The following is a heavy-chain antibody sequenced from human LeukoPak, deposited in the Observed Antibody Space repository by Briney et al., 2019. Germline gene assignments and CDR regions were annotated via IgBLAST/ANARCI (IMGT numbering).Heavy chain of an antibody. D-gene: IGHD5-12*01. Sequence: GSLGLSCTAPGFIFSNFWVTWVRQAPGKGPEWGAQINQDGSKEYYIDSVKARFSISRDNARNSLSLQMNSLRAEDTAVYYCVRDGGVSGYDLLDYWGQGTLVTVSS. V-gene: IGHV3-7*01. CDR1: GFIFSNFW. CDR3: VRDGGVSGYDLLDY. CDR2: INQDGSKE. J-gene: IGHJ4*02.